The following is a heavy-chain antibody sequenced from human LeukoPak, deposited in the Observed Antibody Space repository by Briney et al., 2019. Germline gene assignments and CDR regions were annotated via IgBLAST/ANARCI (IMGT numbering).Heavy chain of an antibody. CDR1: SGSISSGSYV. D-gene: IGHD3-10*01. V-gene: IGHV4-61*09. CDR2: IYTSGST. J-gene: IGHJ4*02. Sequence: PSETLSLTCTVSSGSISSGSYVWYWIRQPAGKGLEWIGHIYTSGSTDYNPSLKSRVTISVATSKNQFSLKLTSVTASDTAIYYCTKGRGIWGQGTLVTVSS. CDR3: TKGRGI.